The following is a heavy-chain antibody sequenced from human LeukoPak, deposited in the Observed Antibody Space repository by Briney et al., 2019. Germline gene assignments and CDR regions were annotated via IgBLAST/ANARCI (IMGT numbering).Heavy chain of an antibody. CDR3: ARQLEPDSSGYYYARAFDI. D-gene: IGHD3-22*01. Sequence: ASVKVSCKASGYTFTSYYMHWVRQAPGQGLEWMGIINPSGGSTSYAQEFQGRVTMTRDTSTSTVYMELSSLRSEDTAVYYCARQLEPDSSGYYYARAFDIWGQGTMVTVSS. V-gene: IGHV1-46*01. J-gene: IGHJ3*02. CDR2: INPSGGST. CDR1: GYTFTSYY.